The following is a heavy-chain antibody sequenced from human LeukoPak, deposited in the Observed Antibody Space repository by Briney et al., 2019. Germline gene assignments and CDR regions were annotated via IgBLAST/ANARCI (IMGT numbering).Heavy chain of an antibody. D-gene: IGHD3-10*01. V-gene: IGHV3-48*04. CDR1: GFAFSIYS. Sequence: RPGGSLRLSCAASGFAFSIYSLNWVRQTPGKRLEWVSYITSDNNRILYADSVKGRFTISRDNARNSLYLQMNSLRAEDTAVYYCAGPLDMVRVDYWGQGTLVTVSS. CDR2: ITSDNNRI. CDR3: AGPLDMVRVDY. J-gene: IGHJ4*02.